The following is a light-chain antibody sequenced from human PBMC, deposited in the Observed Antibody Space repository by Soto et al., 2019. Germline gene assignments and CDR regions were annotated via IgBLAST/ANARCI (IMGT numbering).Light chain of an antibody. CDR3: QVGFT. Sequence: DIQMTQSPSSLSASVGDRVTITCRASQGISNYLAWYQQKPGKVPKLLIYPASTLQSGVPSRFSGSGSGTAFTLTISSLQPEDVATYYCQVGFTFGPGTKVDIK. V-gene: IGKV1-27*01. CDR1: QGISNY. J-gene: IGKJ3*01. CDR2: PAS.